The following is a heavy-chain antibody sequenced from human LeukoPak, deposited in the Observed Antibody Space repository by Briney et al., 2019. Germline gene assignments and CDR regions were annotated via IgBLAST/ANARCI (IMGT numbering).Heavy chain of an antibody. Sequence: GSSVKVSCKASGGTFSSYAISWVRQAPGQGLEWIGWISGYNDNTVYAQNIRGRVTMTTDTSTGIAYMELRSLRSDDTAIYYCARDLPLGSMGGSTFDYWGQGTLVTVSS. D-gene: IGHD1-26*01. V-gene: IGHV1-18*01. J-gene: IGHJ4*02. CDR3: ARDLPLGSMGGSTFDY. CDR2: ISGYNDNT. CDR1: GGTFSSYA.